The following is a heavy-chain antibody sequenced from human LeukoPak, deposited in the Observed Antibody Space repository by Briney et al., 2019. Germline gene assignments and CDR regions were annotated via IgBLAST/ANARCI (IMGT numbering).Heavy chain of an antibody. CDR2: ISSSSSTI. V-gene: IGHV3-48*01. CDR1: GFTFSSYS. D-gene: IGHD6-13*01. CDR3: ARDTGVAAAGKYYMDV. J-gene: IGHJ6*03. Sequence: GGSLRLSCAASGFTFSSYSMNWVRQAPGKGLEWVSYISSSSSTIYYADSVKGRFTISRDNAKNSLYLQMNSLRAEDTAVYYCARDTGVAAAGKYYMDVWGKRSTVTVSS.